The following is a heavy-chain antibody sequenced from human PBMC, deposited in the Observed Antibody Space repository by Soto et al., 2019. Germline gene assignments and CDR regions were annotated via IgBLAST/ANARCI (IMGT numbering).Heavy chain of an antibody. Sequence: GGSLRLSCAASGFTFSNYAMSWVRQAPGKGLEWVSAISGSGGGAHYADSVKGRFTISRDNSKKTLYLQMNSLRVEDTAVYYCAKFGEVATIWDYFDYWGLGTLVTVAS. CDR2: ISGSGGGA. CDR1: GFTFSNYA. V-gene: IGHV3-23*01. J-gene: IGHJ4*02. CDR3: AKFGEVATIWDYFDY. D-gene: IGHD5-12*01.